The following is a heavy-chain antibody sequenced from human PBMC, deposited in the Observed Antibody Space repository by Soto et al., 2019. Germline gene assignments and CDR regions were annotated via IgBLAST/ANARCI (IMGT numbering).Heavy chain of an antibody. Sequence: GASVKVSCKASGGTFSSYAISWVRQAPGQGLEWMGGIIPIFGTANYAQKFQGRVTITADESTSTAYMELSSLRSEDTAVYYCAMYYYDSSGYYLADAFDIWGQGIMVTVSS. D-gene: IGHD3-22*01. CDR1: GGTFSSYA. V-gene: IGHV1-69*13. CDR2: IIPIFGTA. J-gene: IGHJ3*02. CDR3: AMYYYDSSGYYLADAFDI.